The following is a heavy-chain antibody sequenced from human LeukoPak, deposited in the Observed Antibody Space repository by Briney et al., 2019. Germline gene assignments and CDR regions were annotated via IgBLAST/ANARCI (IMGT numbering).Heavy chain of an antibody. CDR3: AGSSGWYGSLDY. Sequence: PGGSLRLSCAASGFTFSNYNMNWVRQAPGKGLEWVSYISSPGTTIYYADSVKGRLTISRDNAKNSLYQQMNSLRAEDTAVYYCAGSSGWYGSLDYWGQGALVTVSS. CDR1: GFTFSNYN. V-gene: IGHV3-48*01. J-gene: IGHJ4*02. CDR2: ISSPGTTI. D-gene: IGHD6-19*01.